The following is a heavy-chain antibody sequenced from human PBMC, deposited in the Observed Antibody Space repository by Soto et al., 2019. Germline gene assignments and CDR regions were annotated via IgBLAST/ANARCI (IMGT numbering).Heavy chain of an antibody. D-gene: IGHD2-8*01. V-gene: IGHV4-34*01. J-gene: IGHJ5*02. Sequence: PSGTLSLTCAASGVTLSAFYYNWVRQTPGKGLEWIGPINLSGNSKYNPSLKSRVTLSVDASKNEVSLNLTSVTAADTAVYYCVRDARVLMVPRVGSMWLAPWGQGTPVTVSS. CDR2: INLSGNS. CDR1: GVTLSAFY. CDR3: VRDARVLMVPRVGSMWLAP.